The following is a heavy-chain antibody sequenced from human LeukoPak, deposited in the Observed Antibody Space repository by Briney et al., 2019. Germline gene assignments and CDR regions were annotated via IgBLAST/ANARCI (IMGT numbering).Heavy chain of an antibody. V-gene: IGHV1-46*01. D-gene: IGHD3-22*01. CDR1: GYTFTSYY. CDR2: INPSGGST. CDR3: ARTYYDSSGYHYFDY. Sequence: ASVRVSCKASGYTFTSYYMHWVRQAPGQGLEWMGIINPSGGSTSYAQKFQGRVTMTRDTSTSTVYMELSSLRSEDTAVYYCARTYYDSSGYHYFDYWGQGTLVTVSS. J-gene: IGHJ4*02.